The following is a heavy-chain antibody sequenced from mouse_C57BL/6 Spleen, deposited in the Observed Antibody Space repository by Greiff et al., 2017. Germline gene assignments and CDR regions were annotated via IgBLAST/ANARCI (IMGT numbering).Heavy chain of an antibody. CDR2: IHPNSGST. J-gene: IGHJ2*01. V-gene: IGHV1-64*01. D-gene: IGHD2-4*01. CDR1: GYTFTSYW. Sequence: VQLQQPGAELVKPGASVKLSCKASGYTFTSYWMHWVKQRPGQGLEWIGMIHPNSGSTNYNEKFKSKATLTVDKSSSTAYMQLSSLTSEDYAVYYCARGNDYGRFDYWGQGTTLTVSS. CDR3: ARGNDYGRFDY.